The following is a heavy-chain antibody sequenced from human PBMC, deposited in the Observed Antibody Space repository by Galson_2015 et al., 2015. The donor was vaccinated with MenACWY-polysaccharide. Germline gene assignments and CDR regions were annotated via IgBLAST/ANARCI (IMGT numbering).Heavy chain of an antibody. D-gene: IGHD2/OR15-2a*01. V-gene: IGHV3-30*18. Sequence: SLRLSCAASGFTFSSYGMHWVRQAPGKGLEWVAVISYDGSNKYYADSVKGRFTISRDNSKNTLYLQMNSLRAEDTAVYYCAKGYYAPDYWGQGTLVTVSS. CDR3: AKGYYAPDY. CDR1: GFTFSSYG. CDR2: ISYDGSNK. J-gene: IGHJ4*02.